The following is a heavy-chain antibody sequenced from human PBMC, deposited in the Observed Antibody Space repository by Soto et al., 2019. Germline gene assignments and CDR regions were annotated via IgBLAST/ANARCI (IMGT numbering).Heavy chain of an antibody. CDR1: GFTFSSYA. V-gene: IGHV3-23*01. Sequence: PGGSLRLSCAASGFTFSSYAMSWVRQAPGKGLEWVSAISGSGGSTHYADSVKGRFTVSRDNSKNTLYLQMNSLRAEDTAVYYCAKNGPDVVVPADPYYYYMDVWGKGTTVTVSS. D-gene: IGHD2-2*01. CDR3: AKNGPDVVVPADPYYYYMDV. CDR2: ISGSGGST. J-gene: IGHJ6*03.